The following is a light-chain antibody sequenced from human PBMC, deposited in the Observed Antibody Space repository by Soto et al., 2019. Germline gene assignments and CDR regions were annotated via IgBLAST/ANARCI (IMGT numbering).Light chain of an antibody. J-gene: IGKJ4*01. CDR1: QSVTKY. CDR3: QQRYNWLT. Sequence: EIVLTQSPATLSLSPGERATLSCRASQSVTKYLAWYQQKPGQAPRLLIYDTSNRATGIPARFSGSGSGTDFTLTINGLESEDSGIYYCQQRYNWLTFGGGTKVEIK. V-gene: IGKV3-11*01. CDR2: DTS.